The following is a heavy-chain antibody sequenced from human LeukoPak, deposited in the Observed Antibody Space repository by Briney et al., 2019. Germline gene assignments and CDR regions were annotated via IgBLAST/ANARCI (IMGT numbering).Heavy chain of an antibody. CDR1: GGSISSYH. CDR3: ARSVSWGLLVRDDAFDI. V-gene: IGHV4-59*08. D-gene: IGHD2-21*01. Sequence: SETLSLTCTVSGGSISSYHWIWIRQPPGKGLEWTGYIHYSGSTNYNPSLKSRVTTSVDTSKKQFSLKLRSVTAADTAVYYCARSVSWGLLVRDDAFDIWGQGTMVTVSS. J-gene: IGHJ3*02. CDR2: IHYSGST.